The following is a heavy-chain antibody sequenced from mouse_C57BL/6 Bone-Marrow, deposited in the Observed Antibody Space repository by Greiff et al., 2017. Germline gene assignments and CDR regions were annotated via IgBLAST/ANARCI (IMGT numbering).Heavy chain of an antibody. CDR1: GFTFNTYA. CDR2: IRSKSSNYAT. D-gene: IGHD2-5*01. V-gene: IGHV10-3*01. J-gene: IGHJ4*01. CDR3: VRGGVYSNYDAMDY. Sequence: EVHLVESGGGLVQPKGSLKLSCAASGFTFNTYAMHWVRQAPGKGLEWVARIRSKSSNYATYYADSVKDRFTISRDDSQSMLYLQMNNLKTEDTAMYYCVRGGVYSNYDAMDYWGQGTSVTVSS.